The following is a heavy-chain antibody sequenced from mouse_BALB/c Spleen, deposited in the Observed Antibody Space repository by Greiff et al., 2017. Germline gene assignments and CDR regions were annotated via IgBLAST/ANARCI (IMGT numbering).Heavy chain of an antibody. V-gene: IGHV5-6*01. D-gene: IGHD2-14*01. J-gene: IGHJ2*01. CDR3: ARHESAYYRYDGTRYYFDY. CDR2: ISSGGSYT. Sequence: EVMLVESGGDLVKPGGSLKLSCAASGFTFSSYGMSWVRQTPDKRLEWVATISSGGSYTYYPDSVKGRFTISRDNAKNTLYLQMSSLKSEDTAMYYCARHESAYYRYDGTRYYFDYWGQGTTLTVSS. CDR1: GFTFSSYG.